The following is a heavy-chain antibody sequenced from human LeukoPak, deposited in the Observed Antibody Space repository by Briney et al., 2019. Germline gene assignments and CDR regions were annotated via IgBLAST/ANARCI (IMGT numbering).Heavy chain of an antibody. V-gene: IGHV4-59*01. Sequence: PSETLSLTCTVSGGSISSYYWSWIRQPPGKGLEWIGYIYYSGSTNYNPSLKSRVTISVDTSKNQFSLKLSSVTAADTAVYYCARSPSVWTSFDYWGQGTLVIVSS. CDR1: GGSISSYY. CDR2: IYYSGST. CDR3: ARSPSVWTSFDY. J-gene: IGHJ4*02. D-gene: IGHD3/OR15-3a*01.